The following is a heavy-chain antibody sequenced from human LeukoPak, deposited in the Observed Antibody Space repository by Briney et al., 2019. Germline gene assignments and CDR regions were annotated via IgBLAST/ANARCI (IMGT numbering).Heavy chain of an antibody. CDR3: ARGRRRAATIFDWFDP. V-gene: IGHV4-31*03. D-gene: IGHD5-12*01. Sequence: SETLSLTCTVSGGSISSGGYYWSWIRQHPGKGLEWIGYIYYSGSTYYNPSLKSRVTISVDTFKNQFSLKLSSVTAADTAVYYCARGRRRAATIFDWFDPWGQGTLVTVSS. CDR2: IYYSGST. CDR1: GGSISSGGYY. J-gene: IGHJ5*02.